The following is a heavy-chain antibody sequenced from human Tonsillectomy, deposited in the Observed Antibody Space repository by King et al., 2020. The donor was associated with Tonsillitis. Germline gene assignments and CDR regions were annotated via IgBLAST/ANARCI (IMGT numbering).Heavy chain of an antibody. V-gene: IGHV3-30*04. D-gene: IGHD6-19*01. CDR2: ISYDGSHK. CDR3: ARSIAVADPFDY. J-gene: IGHJ4*02. CDR1: GFTLSSYA. Sequence: HVQLVESGGGVVQPGRSLRLSCTASGFTLSSYAMHWVRQAPGKGLGWVAVISYDGSHKYYADSVKGRFTISRDNSKNTLYVQMNSLGAEDTAVYYWARSIAVADPFDYWGQGTLVTVSS.